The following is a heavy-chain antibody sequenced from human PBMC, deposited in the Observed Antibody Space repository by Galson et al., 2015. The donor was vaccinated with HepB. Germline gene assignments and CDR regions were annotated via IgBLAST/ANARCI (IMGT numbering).Heavy chain of an antibody. Sequence: SLRLSCAASGFTFSSYGTHWVRQAPGKGLEWVAVISYDVNKKFYAKSVKGRFTISRDNSKNTVSLQMNSLRSEDTAVYYCAKDYGDFETYGVDVWGQGTTVIVSS. D-gene: IGHD4-17*01. CDR1: GFTFSSYG. V-gene: IGHV3-30*18. CDR2: ISYDVNKK. CDR3: AKDYGDFETYGVDV. J-gene: IGHJ6*02.